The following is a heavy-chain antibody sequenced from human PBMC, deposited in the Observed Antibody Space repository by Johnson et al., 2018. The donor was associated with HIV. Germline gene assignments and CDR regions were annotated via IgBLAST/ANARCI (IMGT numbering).Heavy chain of an antibody. Sequence: DVQLVESGGGLVQPGRSLRLSCAASGFTFDDYAMHWVRQAPGKGLEWVSGISWNSGSIGYAYSVKGRFTISRDNAKNSLYLQMNSLRAEDTALYYCAREGYYDILTGYDRGAFDIWGQGTMVTVSS. CDR2: ISWNSGSI. CDR3: AREGYYDILTGYDRGAFDI. CDR1: GFTFDDYA. D-gene: IGHD3-9*01. V-gene: IGHV3-9*01. J-gene: IGHJ3*02.